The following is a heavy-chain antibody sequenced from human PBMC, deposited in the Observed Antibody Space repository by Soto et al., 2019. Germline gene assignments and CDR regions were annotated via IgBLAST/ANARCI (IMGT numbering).Heavy chain of an antibody. V-gene: IGHV3-33*01. CDR2: IWYDGSNK. D-gene: IGHD6-13*01. J-gene: IGHJ6*02. Sequence: SLRLSCAASGFTFSSYGMHWVRQAPGKGLEWVAVIWYDGSNKYYADSVKGRFTISRDNSKNTLYLQMNSLRAEDTAVYYCARQQLVSDYYYGMDVWGQGTTVTVSS. CDR1: GFTFSSYG. CDR3: ARQQLVSDYYYGMDV.